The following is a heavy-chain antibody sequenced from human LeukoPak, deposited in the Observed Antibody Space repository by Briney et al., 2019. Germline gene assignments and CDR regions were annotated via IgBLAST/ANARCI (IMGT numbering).Heavy chain of an antibody. J-gene: IGHJ6*02. V-gene: IGHV4-59*01. CDR1: GGSISSYY. D-gene: IGHD3-22*01. Sequence: SETLSLTCTVSGGSISSYYWSWIRQPPGKGLEWIGYIYYSGSTNYNPSLKSRVTISVDTSKNQFSLKLSSVTAADTAVYYCARVGSNGYYAHPSTMDVWGQGTTVTVSS. CDR2: IYYSGST. CDR3: ARVGSNGYYAHPSTMDV.